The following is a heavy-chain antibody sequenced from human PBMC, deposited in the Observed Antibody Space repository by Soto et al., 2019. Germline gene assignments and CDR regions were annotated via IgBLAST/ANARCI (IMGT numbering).Heavy chain of an antibody. CDR1: GGSISSGGYY. V-gene: IGHV4-31*03. CDR3: AREGGGTSVNYYYYYYMDV. D-gene: IGHD1-1*01. J-gene: IGHJ6*03. CDR2: TYYSGST. Sequence: QVQLQESGPGLVKPSQTLSLTCTVSGGSISSGGYYWSWIRQHPGKGLEWIGYTYYSGSTYYNPSIKSRVTISVDTSKNQFSLKLSSVTAADTAVYYCAREGGGTSVNYYYYYYMDVWGKGTTVTVSS.